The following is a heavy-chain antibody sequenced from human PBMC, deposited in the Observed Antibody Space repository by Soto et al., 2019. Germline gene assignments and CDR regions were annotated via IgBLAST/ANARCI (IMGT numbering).Heavy chain of an antibody. Sequence: ASVKVSCKASGYTFTSYGISWVRQAPGQGLEWMGWISAYNGNTNYAQKLQGRVTMTTDTSTSTAYMELRSLRSDDTAVYYCARVKAVAGTFGDAFDIWGQGTMVTVSS. CDR1: GYTFTSYG. CDR3: ARVKAVAGTFGDAFDI. J-gene: IGHJ3*02. D-gene: IGHD6-19*01. V-gene: IGHV1-18*01. CDR2: ISAYNGNT.